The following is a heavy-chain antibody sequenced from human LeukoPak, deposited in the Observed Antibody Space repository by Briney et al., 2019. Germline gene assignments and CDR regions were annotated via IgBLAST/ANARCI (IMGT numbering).Heavy chain of an antibody. D-gene: IGHD3-9*01. V-gene: IGHV3-53*01. CDR3: VSHSDPLTSYSFDY. CDR1: VFNVITKS. CDR2: IHSDGNT. J-gene: IGHJ4*02. Sequence: GGSPRLSCAASVFNVITKSMSWVRQAPGKGLEWVSIIHSDGNTCYADSVKGRFTISRDTSKNTVSLQMNSLGAEDAAVYYCVSHSDPLTSYSFDYWGQGTLVTVSS.